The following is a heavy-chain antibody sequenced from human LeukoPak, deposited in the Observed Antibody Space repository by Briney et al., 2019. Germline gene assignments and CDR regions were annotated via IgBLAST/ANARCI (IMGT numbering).Heavy chain of an antibody. Sequence: PSETLSLTCAVYGGSFSGYYWSWIRQPPGKGLEWIGEINHSGSTNYNPSLKSRVTISVDTSKNQFSLKLSSVTAADTAVYYCARQVGYSYGYYMDVWGKGTTVTISS. V-gene: IGHV4-34*01. CDR2: INHSGST. CDR1: GGSFSGYY. CDR3: ARQVGYSYGYYMDV. J-gene: IGHJ6*03. D-gene: IGHD5-18*01.